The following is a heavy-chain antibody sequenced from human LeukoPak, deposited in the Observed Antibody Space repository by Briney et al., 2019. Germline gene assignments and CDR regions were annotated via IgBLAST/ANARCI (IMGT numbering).Heavy chain of an antibody. CDR2: IIPIFGTA. J-gene: IGHJ6*03. D-gene: IGHD6-6*01. CDR3: ARVKSIAVGDYYYMDV. V-gene: IGHV1-69*05. Sequence: SVKVSCKASGGTFSSYAISWVRQAPGQGLEWMGGIIPIFGTANYAQKFQGRVTITTDESTSTAYMELSSLRSEDTAVYYCARVKSIAVGDYYYMDVWGKGTTVTVSS. CDR1: GGTFSSYA.